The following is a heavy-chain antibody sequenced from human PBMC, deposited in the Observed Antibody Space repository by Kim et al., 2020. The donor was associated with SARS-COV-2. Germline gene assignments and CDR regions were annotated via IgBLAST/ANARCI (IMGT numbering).Heavy chain of an antibody. V-gene: IGHV3-7*01. CDR2: IKQDGSEK. CDR1: GFTFSSYW. Sequence: GGSLRLSCAASGFTFSSYWMSWVRQAPGKGLEWVANIKQDGSEKYYVDSVKGRFTISRDNAKNSLYLQMNSLRAEDTAVYYCAREYITMVRGVIITAGYYYGMDVWGQGTTVTVSS. CDR3: AREYITMVRGVIITAGYYYGMDV. D-gene: IGHD3-10*01. J-gene: IGHJ6*02.